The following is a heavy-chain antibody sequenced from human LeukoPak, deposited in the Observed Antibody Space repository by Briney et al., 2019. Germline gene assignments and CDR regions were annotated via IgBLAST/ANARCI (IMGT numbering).Heavy chain of an antibody. Sequence: QAGGSLRLSCAASGVTFSSYDMHWVRQAPGEGLEWVAVISYDGSDKYYSDSVKGRFTISRDNSKNTLYLQMNSLRAEDTAVYYCARQFDYWGQGALVTVSS. J-gene: IGHJ4*02. CDR1: GVTFSSYD. V-gene: IGHV3-30*03. CDR3: ARQFDY. CDR2: ISYDGSDK.